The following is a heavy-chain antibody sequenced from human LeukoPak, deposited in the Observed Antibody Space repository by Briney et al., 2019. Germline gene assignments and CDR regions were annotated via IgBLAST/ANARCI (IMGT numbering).Heavy chain of an antibody. V-gene: IGHV4-59*01. CDR2: IYYSGST. Sequence: SETLSLTCTVSGGSISSYYWSWIRQPLGKGLEWIGYIYYSGSTNYNPSLKSRVTISVDTSKNQFSLKLSSVTAADTAVYYCARANDYGVHPWFDPWGQGTLVTVSS. D-gene: IGHD4-17*01. J-gene: IGHJ5*02. CDR1: GGSISSYY. CDR3: ARANDYGVHPWFDP.